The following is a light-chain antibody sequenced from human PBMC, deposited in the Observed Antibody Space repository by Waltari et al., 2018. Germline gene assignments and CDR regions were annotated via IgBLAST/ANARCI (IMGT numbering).Light chain of an antibody. CDR3: QSYGSAHVM. J-gene: IGLJ3*02. V-gene: IGLV1-40*01. CDR2: SNT. Sequence: QSVLTQPPSVSGAPGQRVTIPCTGIPTNIGAGPDVPWYQSLPGTAPKLLISSNTHRPSGVPDRFSGSRSGSSASLAITGLQTEDEATYYCQSYGSAHVMFGGGTQLTVL. CDR1: PTNIGAGPD.